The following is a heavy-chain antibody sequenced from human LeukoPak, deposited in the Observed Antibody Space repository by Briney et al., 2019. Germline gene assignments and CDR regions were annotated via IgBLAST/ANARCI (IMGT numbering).Heavy chain of an antibody. CDR3: VNLCGGDCGGFDY. Sequence: GGSLRLSCAASGFTFSTYGMNWVRQAPGKGLEWVAIISKEGNKYYADSVEGRFTISRDNSKNTLYLQMNSLRAEDSAMYYCVNLCGGDCGGFDYWGQGTLVTVSS. V-gene: IGHV3-30*18. CDR2: ISKEGNK. D-gene: IGHD2-21*02. J-gene: IGHJ4*02. CDR1: GFTFSTYG.